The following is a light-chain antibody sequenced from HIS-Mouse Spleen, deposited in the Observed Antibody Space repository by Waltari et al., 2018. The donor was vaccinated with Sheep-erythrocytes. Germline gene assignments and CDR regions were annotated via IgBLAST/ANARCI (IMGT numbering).Light chain of an antibody. CDR1: HGVSSSY. J-gene: IGKJ3*01. CDR3: QQYGSSPFT. V-gene: IGKV3-20*01. CDR2: GAS. Sequence: EPVLTQSPGTLTLSPAERATLACRASHGVSSSYSAWYQQKPGQAPRLLIYGASSRATGIPDRFSGSGSGTDFTLTISRLEPEDFAVYYCQQYGSSPFTFGPGTKVDIK.